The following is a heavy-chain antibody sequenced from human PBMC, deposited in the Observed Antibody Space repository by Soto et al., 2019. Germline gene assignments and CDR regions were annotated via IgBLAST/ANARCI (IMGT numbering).Heavy chain of an antibody. CDR3: ARSRGYSYGEGAFDI. Sequence: SVKVSCTASGYTFTSYYMHWVRQAPGQVLEWMGLIIPINGNTSYAQKFQDRVTITRDRSMGTAYMELSSLRSEDTAMYYCARSRGYSYGEGAFDIWGQGTMVTVSS. CDR1: GYTFTSYY. V-gene: IGHV1-45*02. J-gene: IGHJ3*02. CDR2: IIPINGNT. D-gene: IGHD5-18*01.